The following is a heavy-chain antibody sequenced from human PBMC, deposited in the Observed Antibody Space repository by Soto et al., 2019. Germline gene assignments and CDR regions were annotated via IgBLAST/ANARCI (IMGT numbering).Heavy chain of an antibody. CDR3: ARERGRYCSGESCYPFGP. V-gene: IGHV4-34*01. Sequence: QVQLQQGGAGLLKPSETLSLTCAVYGGAFRGYYWSWIRQPPGKGLEWLGEINDSGSTNYTPSLKSRITISLDTSKKEISLRLSSVTAADTAVYYCARERGRYCSGESCYPFGPWGQGALVTVSS. CDR2: INDSGST. CDR1: GGAFRGYY. D-gene: IGHD2-15*01. J-gene: IGHJ5*02.